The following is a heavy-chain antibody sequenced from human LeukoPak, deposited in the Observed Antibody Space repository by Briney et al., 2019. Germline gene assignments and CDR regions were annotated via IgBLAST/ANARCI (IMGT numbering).Heavy chain of an antibody. Sequence: SETLSLTCTVAGGPINNHYWTWIRQSPGKGLEYIGYIDSSGTTNYNPSLESRVTISVDTSKNQFSLKLTSVTAADAAVYHCARKHNYYCYIDVWGKGTTVTVSS. J-gene: IGHJ6*03. CDR3: ARKHNYYCYIDV. CDR2: IDSSGTT. CDR1: GGPINNHY. V-gene: IGHV4-4*08.